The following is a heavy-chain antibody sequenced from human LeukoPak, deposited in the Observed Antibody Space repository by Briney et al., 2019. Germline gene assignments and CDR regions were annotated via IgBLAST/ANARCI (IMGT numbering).Heavy chain of an antibody. CDR3: ARAKRYDNRGTLDY. CDR1: GFTVSSNY. V-gene: IGHV3-53*01. D-gene: IGHD3-10*01. Sequence: PGGSLRLSCGASGFTVSSNYMSWVRQAPGKGLEWVSVIYSGGSTYYADSVKGRFTISRDNSKNTLYLQMNSLRAEDTAVYYCARAKRYDNRGTLDYWGQGTLVTVSS. CDR2: IYSGGST. J-gene: IGHJ4*02.